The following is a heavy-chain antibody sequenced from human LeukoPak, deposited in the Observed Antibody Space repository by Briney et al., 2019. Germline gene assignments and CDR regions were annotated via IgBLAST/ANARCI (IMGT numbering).Heavy chain of an antibody. D-gene: IGHD2-2*01. CDR1: GYTFTSYD. CDR3: ARGPLAPIATVVVPGAMMDV. Sequence: ASVKVSCKASGYTFTSYDINWVRQAAGQGLEWMGWMNPNSGNTGYAQKFQGRVTMTRNTSISTAYMELSSLRAEDTAVYYCARGPLAPIATVVVPGAMMDVWGTGTTVTVSS. J-gene: IGHJ6*04. V-gene: IGHV1-8*01. CDR2: MNPNSGNT.